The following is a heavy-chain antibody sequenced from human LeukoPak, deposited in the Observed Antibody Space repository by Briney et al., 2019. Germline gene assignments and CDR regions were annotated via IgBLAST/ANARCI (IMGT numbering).Heavy chain of an antibody. J-gene: IGHJ4*02. Sequence: ASVKASCKASGYTFTGYYMHWVRQAPGQGLEWMGWIIPNSGGTKYAEKFQDRITMTRDTSISTAYMELSRLRSDDTAVYYCARDPIVDYWGQGTLVTVSS. D-gene: IGHD3-16*02. V-gene: IGHV1-2*02. CDR1: GYTFTGYY. CDR3: ARDPIVDY. CDR2: IIPNSGGT.